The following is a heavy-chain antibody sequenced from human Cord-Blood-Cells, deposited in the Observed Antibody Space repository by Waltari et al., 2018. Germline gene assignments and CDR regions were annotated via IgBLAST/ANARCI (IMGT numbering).Heavy chain of an antibody. CDR2: INPSGGST. D-gene: IGHD6-13*01. J-gene: IGHJ3*02. V-gene: IGHV1-46*01. CDR1: GYTFTSYY. CDR3: ARGGGAAAGTDAFDI. Sequence: QVQLVQSGAEVKKPGASVKVSCKASGYTFTSYYMHWVRQAPGQGLEWRGIINPSGGSTSYAQKFQGRVTMTRDTSTSTVYMELSSLRSEDTAVYYCARGGGAAAGTDAFDIWGQGTMVTVSS.